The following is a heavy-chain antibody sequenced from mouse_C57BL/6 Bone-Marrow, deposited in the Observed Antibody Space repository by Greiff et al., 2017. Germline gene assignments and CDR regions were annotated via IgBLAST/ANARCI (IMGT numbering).Heavy chain of an antibody. J-gene: IGHJ4*01. CDR2: INPSNGGT. CDR3: VKGNYGNYEDYAMDY. D-gene: IGHD2-1*01. V-gene: IGHV1-53*01. CDR1: GYTFTSYW. Sequence: QVQLQQSGAELVKPGASVKMSCKASGYTFTSYWITWVKQRPGQGLEWIGNINPSNGGTNYNEKFKSKATLTVDKSSSTAYMQLSSLTSEDSAVYYCVKGNYGNYEDYAMDYWGQGTSVTVSS.